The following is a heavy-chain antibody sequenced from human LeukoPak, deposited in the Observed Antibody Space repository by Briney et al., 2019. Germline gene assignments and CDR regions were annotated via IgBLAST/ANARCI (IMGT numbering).Heavy chain of an antibody. CDR2: INSDGSST. Sequence: GGSLRLSCAASGFTFSSYWMHWARQAPGKGLVWVSRINSDGSSTSYADSVKGRFTISRDNAKNTLYLQMNSLRAEDTAVYYCAKDRCSNGIGCYYYYMDVWGKGTTVTISS. CDR1: GFTFSSYW. V-gene: IGHV3-74*01. CDR3: AKDRCSNGIGCYYYYMDV. D-gene: IGHD2-8*01. J-gene: IGHJ6*03.